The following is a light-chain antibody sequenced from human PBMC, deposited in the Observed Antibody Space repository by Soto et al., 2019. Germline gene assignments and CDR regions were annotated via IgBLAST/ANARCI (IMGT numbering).Light chain of an antibody. CDR1: QSVSSN. CDR2: GAS. J-gene: IGKJ4*01. V-gene: IGKV3-15*01. CDR3: QQYNNWPPLT. Sequence: EIVMTQSPATLSVSPGERATLSCRASQSVSSNLAWYQQKPGQAPRLLIYGASTRATGIPARCSGSASGKELTLTISSLQSEDFAVYYCQQYNNWPPLTFGGGTKVEIK.